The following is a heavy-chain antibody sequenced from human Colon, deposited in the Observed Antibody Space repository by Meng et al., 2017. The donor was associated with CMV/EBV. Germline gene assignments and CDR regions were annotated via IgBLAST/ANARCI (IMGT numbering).Heavy chain of an antibody. CDR2: INPKRGDT. V-gene: IGHV1-2*06. CDR1: GYTFTDCI. D-gene: IGHD2-15*01. J-gene: IGHJ4*02. CDR3: AKDWSGGSCFDY. Sequence: CKASGYTFTDCIIHWVRQAPGQGLEWMGRINPKRGDTRYAHNFQGRATLTRDTSITTAYMELTGLTSNDTAIYYCAKDWSGGSCFDYWGQGTLVTVSS.